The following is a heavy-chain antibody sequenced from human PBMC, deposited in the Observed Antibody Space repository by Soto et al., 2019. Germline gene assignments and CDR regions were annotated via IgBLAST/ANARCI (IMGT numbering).Heavy chain of an antibody. CDR1: GDSVSSNSAA. D-gene: IGHD3-3*01. CDR3: ARDKFYDFWSGYSSDYYYYGMDV. V-gene: IGHV6-1*01. Sequence: SQTLSLTCAISGDSVSSNSAAWNWIRQSPSRGLEWLGRTYYRSKWYNDYAVSVKSRITINPDTSKNQFSLQLNSVTPEDTAVYYCARDKFYDFWSGYSSDYYYYGMDVWGQGTTVPVS. CDR2: TYYRSKWYN. J-gene: IGHJ6*02.